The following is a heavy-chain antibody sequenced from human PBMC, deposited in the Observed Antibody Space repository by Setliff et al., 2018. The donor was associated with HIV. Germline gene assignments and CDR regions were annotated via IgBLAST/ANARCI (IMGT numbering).Heavy chain of an antibody. CDR2: IIPTFGTT. D-gene: IGHD3-22*01. CDR3: ARGRNYDSSGYGDYYYYMDV. V-gene: IGHV1-69*13. J-gene: IGHJ6*03. Sequence: ASVKVSCKASGGTFSSYPISWVRQAPGQGLEWMGGIIPTFGTTHYAQKFQGRVTVTADESTSTAYMQLSSLRSDDTAVYYCARGRNYDSSGYGDYYYYMDVWGKGTTVTVSS. CDR1: GGTFSSYP.